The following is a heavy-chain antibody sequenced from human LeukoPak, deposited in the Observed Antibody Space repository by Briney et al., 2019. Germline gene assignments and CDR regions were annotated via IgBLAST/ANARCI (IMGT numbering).Heavy chain of an antibody. CDR3: ASSYYDSSGYFDY. J-gene: IGHJ4*02. CDR2: IIPILGIP. CDR1: GGTFSSYA. Sequence: SVKVSCKDSGGTFSSYALRWVRQAPGQGLEWMGRIIPILGIPKYAQKFQGRVTISANKSTSTAYMELSSLRSEDTAVYYCASSYYDSSGYFDYWGQGNLVTVSS. V-gene: IGHV1-69*04. D-gene: IGHD3-22*01.